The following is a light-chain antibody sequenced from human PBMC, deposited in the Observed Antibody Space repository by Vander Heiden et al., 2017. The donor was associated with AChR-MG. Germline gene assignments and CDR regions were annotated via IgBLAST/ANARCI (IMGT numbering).Light chain of an antibody. J-gene: IGKJ1*01. CDR2: DGS. V-gene: IGKV3-11*01. Sequence: EIVLTQSPATLSLSPGERGTLSCRASQDVGTYLAWYQQKPGQAPRLLIYDGSNRATGIPGRFSGSGSGTEFTLTISSLEPEDVALYYCQHRDSWPRAFGQGTKVEIK. CDR3: QHRDSWPRA. CDR1: QDVGTY.